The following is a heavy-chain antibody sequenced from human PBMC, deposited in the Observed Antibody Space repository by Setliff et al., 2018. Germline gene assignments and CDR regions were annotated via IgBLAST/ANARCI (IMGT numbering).Heavy chain of an antibody. J-gene: IGHJ5*01. CDR1: RFTFSNYS. CDR2: ISSTSTYT. Sequence: GGSLRLSCAASRFTFSNYSMNWVRQAPGKGPEWVSSISSTSTYTHYADSVKGRFTMSRDNAKNSLYLQMNSLRVEDTAVYYCARGGCTGGVCYDVDSWGQGTLVTVSS. D-gene: IGHD2-8*02. V-gene: IGHV3-21*01. CDR3: ARGGCTGGVCYDVDS.